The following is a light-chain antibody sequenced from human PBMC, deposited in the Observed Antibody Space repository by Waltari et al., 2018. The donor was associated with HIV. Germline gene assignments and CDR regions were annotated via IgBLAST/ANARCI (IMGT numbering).Light chain of an antibody. V-gene: IGKV1-5*03. CDR1: QTIDRW. Sequence: DIQMTQFPSTLSASVGDRVTIACRASQTIDRWLAWYQQKPGKAPRLLMYKASTLQSGVPYRFSGSGSGTEVTLTISSLQPDDFATYDCHQYNSYPRTFGQGTKVEIK. CDR3: HQYNSYPRT. J-gene: IGKJ1*01. CDR2: KAS.